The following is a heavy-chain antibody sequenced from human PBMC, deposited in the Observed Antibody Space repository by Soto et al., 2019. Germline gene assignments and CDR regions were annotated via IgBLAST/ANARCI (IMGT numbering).Heavy chain of an antibody. CDR3: ATAPGRWGPGHFDS. CDR1: GFTFTRYA. V-gene: IGHV3-23*01. J-gene: IGHJ4*02. CDR2: ISDNGGFA. D-gene: IGHD7-27*01. Sequence: EVQLLDSGGGLVQPGGSPRLSCVASGFTFTRYAMSWVRQAPGKGLEWVSAISDNGGFAFHADSVKGRFTTSRDNSKNTLTLQMNSLRAEDTAIYYCATAPGRWGPGHFDSCGQGVAVAVSS.